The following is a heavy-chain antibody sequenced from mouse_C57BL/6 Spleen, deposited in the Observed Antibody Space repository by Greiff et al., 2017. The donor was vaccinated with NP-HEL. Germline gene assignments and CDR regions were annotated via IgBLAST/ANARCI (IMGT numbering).Heavy chain of an antibody. J-gene: IGHJ1*03. CDR1: GFSLTSYG. CDR2: IWSDGST. D-gene: IGHD1-1*01. Sequence: VKLMESGPGLVAPSQSLSITCTVSGFSLTSYGVHWVRQPPGKGLEWLVVIWSDGSTTYNSALKSRLSISKDNSKSQVFLKMNSLQTDDTAMYYCARQVWDYGSSYGYFDVWGTGTTVTVSS. CDR3: ARQVWDYGSSYGYFDV. V-gene: IGHV2-6-1*01.